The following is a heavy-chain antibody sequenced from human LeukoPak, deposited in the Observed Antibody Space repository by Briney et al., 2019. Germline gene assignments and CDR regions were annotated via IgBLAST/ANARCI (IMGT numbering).Heavy chain of an antibody. CDR2: STHTGST. V-gene: IGHV4-34*01. D-gene: IGHD2-2*01. CDR3: ARGRTGAAALDF. Sequence: SETLSLTCAVSGGSFSGHYWTWIRQAPGKGLEWIGESTHTGSTNYNPSLKSRVTISVDTSKNQFSLKLTSVSAADTAVYHCARGRTGAAALDFWGPGTLVTVSS. J-gene: IGHJ4*02. CDR1: GGSFSGHY.